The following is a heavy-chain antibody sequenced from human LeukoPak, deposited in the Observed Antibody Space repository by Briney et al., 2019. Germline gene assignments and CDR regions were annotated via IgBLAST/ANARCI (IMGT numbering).Heavy chain of an antibody. CDR2: IWFDGSVR. CDR1: GFTFDTHG. J-gene: IGHJ4*02. CDR3: AKDTAIQFLEPAF. D-gene: IGHD3-3*01. V-gene: IGHV3-33*06. Sequence: GGSLRLSCAASGFTFDTHGMHWVRQAPGKGLEWVAAIWFDGSVRHYSDAVKGRFTISRDNSLNTLYLQMNSLRVEDTAMYYCAKDTAIQFLEPAFWGQGTLVTVSS.